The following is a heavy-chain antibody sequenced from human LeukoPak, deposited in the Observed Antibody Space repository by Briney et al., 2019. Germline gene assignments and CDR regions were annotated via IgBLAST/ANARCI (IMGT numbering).Heavy chain of an antibody. Sequence: GGSLRLSCAASGFTFSDYWMSWVRQAPGQGLEWVANINQDASVSHYIDSVKGRFTISRDNAKNSLFLQMNRLRAEDPALYYCARKVGDYWGQGTLVTVSS. CDR1: GFTFSDYW. CDR3: ARKVGDY. CDR2: INQDASVS. V-gene: IGHV3-7*01. J-gene: IGHJ4*02. D-gene: IGHD3-16*01.